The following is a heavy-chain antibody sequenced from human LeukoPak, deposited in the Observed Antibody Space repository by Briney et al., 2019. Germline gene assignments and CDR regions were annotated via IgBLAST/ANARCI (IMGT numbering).Heavy chain of an antibody. CDR1: GGSISSYY. CDR3: ARRVRGYDILTGYYSYYFDY. D-gene: IGHD3-9*01. J-gene: IGHJ4*02. Sequence: SETLSLTCTVSGGSISSYYWSWIRQPPGKGLEWIGYIYYSGSTNYNPSLKSRVTISVDTSKNQFSLKLSSGTAADTAVYYCARRVRGYDILTGYYSYYFDYWGQGTLVTVSS. CDR2: IYYSGST. V-gene: IGHV4-59*01.